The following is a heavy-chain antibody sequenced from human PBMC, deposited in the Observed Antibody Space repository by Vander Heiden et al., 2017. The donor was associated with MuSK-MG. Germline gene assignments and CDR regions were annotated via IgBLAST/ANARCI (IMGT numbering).Heavy chain of an antibody. Sequence: WVSGITASGGNTYYTDSVKGRFTISRDNSKNTVYLQMNSLRAEDTAIYYCAKGATTFDYWGQGALVTVSS. CDR2: ITASGGNT. D-gene: IGHD1-26*01. J-gene: IGHJ4*02. V-gene: IGHV3-23*01. CDR3: AKGATTFDY.